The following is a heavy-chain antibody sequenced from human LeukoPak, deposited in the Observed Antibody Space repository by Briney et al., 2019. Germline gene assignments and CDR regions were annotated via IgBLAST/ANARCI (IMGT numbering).Heavy chain of an antibody. CDR3: ARDRKGVYYDRPGPNDY. V-gene: IGHV3-7*01. D-gene: IGHD3-22*01. Sequence: GGSLRLSCAASGFTFSSYWMSWVRQAPGKGLEWVAKIKQEGSEKHYVDSVKGRFTISRDNAKNSLYLQMNSLRAEDTAVYYCARDRKGVYYDRPGPNDYWGQGTLVTVSS. CDR2: IKQEGSEK. CDR1: GFTFSSYW. J-gene: IGHJ4*02.